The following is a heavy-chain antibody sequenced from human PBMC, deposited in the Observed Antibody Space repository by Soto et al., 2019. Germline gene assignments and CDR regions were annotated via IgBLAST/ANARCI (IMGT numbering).Heavy chain of an antibody. J-gene: IGHJ6*02. D-gene: IGHD5-18*01. CDR3: ARSRSAMADGMDV. CDR1: GVNFRGYA. V-gene: IGHV3-23*01. Sequence: GGSLRLSCEVSGVNFRGYAMSWVRQAPGKGLEWVSGIRIGPGITYYADSVKGRFTISTDISRKTVYLQMHNLGGEDTALYFCARSRSAMADGMDVWGQGTTVTVSS. CDR2: IRIGPGIT.